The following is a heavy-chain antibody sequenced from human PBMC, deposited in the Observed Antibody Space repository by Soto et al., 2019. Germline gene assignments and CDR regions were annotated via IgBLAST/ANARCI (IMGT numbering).Heavy chain of an antibody. CDR3: AKDRLGASDTGYYYYYYGMDV. CDR1: GFTFSSYG. J-gene: IGHJ6*02. D-gene: IGHD1-26*01. CDR2: ISYDGSNK. Sequence: GGSLRLSCAASGFTFSSYGMHWVRQAPGKGLEWVAVISYDGSNKYYADSVKGRFTISRDNSKNTLYLQMNSLRAEDTAVYYCAKDRLGASDTGYYYYYYGMDVWGQGTTVTVSS. V-gene: IGHV3-30*18.